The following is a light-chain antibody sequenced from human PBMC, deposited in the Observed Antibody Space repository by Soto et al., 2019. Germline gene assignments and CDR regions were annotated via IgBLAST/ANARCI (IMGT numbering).Light chain of an antibody. CDR1: QSLVYSDGNTY. V-gene: IGKV2-30*01. CDR2: KVS. CDR3: LQGSHWPRT. J-gene: IGKJ1*01. Sequence: DVVMTQSPLSLPVTLGQPASISCRSSQSLVYSDGNTYLTWLQQRPGQSPRRLIYKVSNRDSGVPDRVSGSGSGTDFTLKISRVEAEDVGVYYCLQGSHWPRTFGQGTKVEIK.